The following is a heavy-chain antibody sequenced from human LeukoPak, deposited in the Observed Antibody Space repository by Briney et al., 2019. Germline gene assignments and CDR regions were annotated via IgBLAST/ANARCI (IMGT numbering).Heavy chain of an antibody. J-gene: IGHJ4*02. CDR1: GVTLSTYA. CDR3: ARDTLTTSPSKFDN. Sequence: GGSLRLSCAASGVTLSTYAMSWARQAPGKGLEWVSGISSSGSGDNTYYADSVKGRFTISRDNAKNSLYLQMNSLRAEDTAVYYCARDTLTTSPSKFDNWGQGTLVTVSS. CDR2: ISSSGSGDNT. V-gene: IGHV3-23*01. D-gene: IGHD1-14*01.